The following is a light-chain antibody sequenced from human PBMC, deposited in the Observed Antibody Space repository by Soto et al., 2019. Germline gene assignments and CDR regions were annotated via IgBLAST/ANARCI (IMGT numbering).Light chain of an antibody. CDR3: CSYAGSSTFFYV. V-gene: IGLV2-23*03. CDR1: SSDVGSYNL. CDR2: EGS. J-gene: IGLJ1*01. Sequence: QSVLTQPASVSGSPGQSITISCTGTSSDVGSYNLVSWYQQHPGKAPKLMIYEGSKRPSGVSNRFSGSKSGNTAPLTISGLQAEDEADYYCCSYAGSSTFFYVFGTGTKVTVL.